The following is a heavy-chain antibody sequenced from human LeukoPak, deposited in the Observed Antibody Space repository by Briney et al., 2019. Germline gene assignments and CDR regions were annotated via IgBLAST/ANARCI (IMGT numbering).Heavy chain of an antibody. V-gene: IGHV3-23*01. CDR2: ISDGGTTT. CDR1: GFTFSSYA. CDR3: AKNAYGDYVGDYFDY. D-gene: IGHD4-17*01. Sequence: PGGSLRLSCAASGFTFSSYAMSWVRQAPGKGLEWVSSISDGGTTTLYADSVKGRFPISRDNSKNTLYLQMNSLRAEDTAVYYCAKNAYGDYVGDYFDYWGQGTLVTVSS. J-gene: IGHJ4*02.